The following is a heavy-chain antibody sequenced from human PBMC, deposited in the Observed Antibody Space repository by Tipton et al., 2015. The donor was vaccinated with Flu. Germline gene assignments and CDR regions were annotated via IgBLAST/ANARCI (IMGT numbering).Heavy chain of an antibody. CDR2: IYTSETP. J-gene: IGHJ5*02. CDR1: GDSIAGGLYY. Sequence: TLSLTCTVSGDSIAGGLYYWSWIRQPAGKGLEWIGRIYTSETPNYNPSLKSRVTISLDTSKSQFSLSLTSVTAADTAIYYCARRDYSNYMSDPKSWFDPWGQGTLVAVSS. D-gene: IGHD4-11*01. V-gene: IGHV4-61*02. CDR3: ARRDYSNYMSDPKSWFDP.